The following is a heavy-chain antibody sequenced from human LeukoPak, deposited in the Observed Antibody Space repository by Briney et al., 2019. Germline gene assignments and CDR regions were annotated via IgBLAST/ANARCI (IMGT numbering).Heavy chain of an antibody. CDR1: GVTLSPYG. V-gene: IGHV3-30*18. Sequence: TGGSLRLSCAASGVTLSPYGMHWVRQAPGKGLEWVAVISYEGGTQHYADSVKGRFIISRDNSRNTLYLQMNILRTEDTAVYYCAKEGTPQVITWYDLWGQGTQVIVSS. D-gene: IGHD3-10*01. CDR3: AKEGTPQVITWYDL. CDR2: ISYEGGTQ. J-gene: IGHJ5*02.